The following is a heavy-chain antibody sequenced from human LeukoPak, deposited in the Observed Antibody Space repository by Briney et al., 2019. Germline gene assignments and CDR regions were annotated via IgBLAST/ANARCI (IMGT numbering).Heavy chain of an antibody. Sequence: GGSLRLSCAASGFTFSSYAMSWVRQAPGKGLEWVSAISGSGGSTYYADSVKGRFTISRDNSKNTLYLQMNSLRAEDTAVYYCAKVWDTYYYDSSGSFDYWGQGTLVTVSS. V-gene: IGHV3-23*01. CDR3: AKVWDTYYYDSSGSFDY. CDR2: ISGSGGST. J-gene: IGHJ4*02. CDR1: GFTFSSYA. D-gene: IGHD3-22*01.